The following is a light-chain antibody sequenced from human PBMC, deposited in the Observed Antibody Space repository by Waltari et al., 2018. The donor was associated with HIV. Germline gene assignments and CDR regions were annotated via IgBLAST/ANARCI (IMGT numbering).Light chain of an antibody. V-gene: IGLV3-1*01. CDR1: PLASNF. Sequence: SSDLTQPPSVSVSPGQIANIPCSGYPLASNFASCSQPTPCQSPKLVIFQDRKRPSGIPERFSGSSSGDTATLTITGTQAVDEADYFCQAWDSNIVLFGGGTKLTVL. CDR2: QDR. CDR3: QAWDSNIVL. J-gene: IGLJ2*01.